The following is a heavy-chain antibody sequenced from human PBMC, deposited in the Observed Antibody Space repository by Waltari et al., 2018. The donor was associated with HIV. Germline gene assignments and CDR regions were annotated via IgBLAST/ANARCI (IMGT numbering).Heavy chain of an antibody. V-gene: IGHV4-34*02. CDR3: ARAIAVASTGVFDY. J-gene: IGHJ4*02. CDR1: GGTFSGYH. CDR2: IKHSGST. Sequence: QVQLQQWGAGLLKPSETLSLTCAVYGGTFSGYHWSWIRQTPGKGLEWIGEIKHSGSTNYNPSLKSRITMSIDTSKNQFSLKLRSVTAADTTVYYCARAIAVASTGVFDYWGQGTLVTVSS. D-gene: IGHD6-19*01.